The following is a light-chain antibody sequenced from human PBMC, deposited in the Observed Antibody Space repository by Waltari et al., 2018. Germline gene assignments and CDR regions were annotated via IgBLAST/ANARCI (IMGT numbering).Light chain of an antibody. Sequence: EIVMTQSPATLSVSPGDRATLSCRASQSVSSNLAWYQQKPGQAPRLVIYGASSRATGIPARFSGSGSGTELTLTISSLQSEDFAVYYCQQYNSWPPYTFGQGTKLEIK. CDR2: GAS. V-gene: IGKV3-15*01. CDR3: QQYNSWPPYT. CDR1: QSVSSN. J-gene: IGKJ2*01.